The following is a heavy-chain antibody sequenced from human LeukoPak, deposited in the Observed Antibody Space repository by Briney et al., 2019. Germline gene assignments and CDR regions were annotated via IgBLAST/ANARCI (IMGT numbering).Heavy chain of an antibody. CDR3: ARGVVPAAMSCCRKRYYYYYYMDV. CDR1: VFTFSDYY. Sequence: GGSLRLSCAASVFTFSDYYMSWIRQAPGKGLEWVSYISSSGSTIYYADSVKGRFTISSDNAKNSLYLQMNSLRSEDTAVYYCARGVVPAAMSCCRKRYYYYYYMDVWGKGTTVTISS. CDR2: ISSSGSTI. J-gene: IGHJ6*03. V-gene: IGHV3-11*01. D-gene: IGHD2-2*01.